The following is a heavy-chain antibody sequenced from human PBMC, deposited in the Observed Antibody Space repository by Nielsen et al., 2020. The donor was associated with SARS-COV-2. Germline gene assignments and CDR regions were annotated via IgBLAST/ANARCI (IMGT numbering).Heavy chain of an antibody. Sequence: GGSLRLSCAASGFTFSDYYMSWIRQAPGKGLEWVSNISTSSSYTIYADSVKGRFTISRDNAKNSLYLQMNSLRAEDTAVYYCARHHYGDYVWNDYWGQGTLVTVSS. CDR3: ARHHYGDYVWNDY. D-gene: IGHD4-17*01. CDR2: ISTSSSYT. CDR1: GFTFSDYY. J-gene: IGHJ4*02. V-gene: IGHV3-11*03.